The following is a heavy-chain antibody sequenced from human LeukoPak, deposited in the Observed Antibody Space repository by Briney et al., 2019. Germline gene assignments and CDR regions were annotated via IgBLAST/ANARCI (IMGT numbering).Heavy chain of an antibody. CDR2: INPNSGGT. D-gene: IGHD6-19*01. Sequence: GASVKVSCKASGYTFTGYYMHWVRQAPGQGLEWMGWINPNSGGTNYAQKFQGRVTMTRDTSISTAYMELSRLRSDDTAVYYCARESSPGSSGWYYPFDYWGQGTLVTVSS. CDR3: ARESSPGSSGWYYPFDY. V-gene: IGHV1-2*02. J-gene: IGHJ4*02. CDR1: GYTFTGYY.